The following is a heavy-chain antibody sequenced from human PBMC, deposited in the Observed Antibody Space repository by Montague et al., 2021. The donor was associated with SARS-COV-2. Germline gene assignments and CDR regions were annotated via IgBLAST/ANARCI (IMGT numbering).Heavy chain of an antibody. V-gene: IGHV4-4*07. J-gene: IGHJ5*02. Sequence: SETLSLTCTVSGGSISNYYWTWIRQPPGKGLEWIGRLYTSGSTTYNPSLKSRVPISVDTSKNQFSLNVTSVTAADTAIYYCARASWYSSGRRYYYVLDLWGQGTMVTVSS. CDR1: GGSISNYY. D-gene: IGHD6-19*01. CDR3: ARASWYSSGRRYYYVLDL. CDR2: LYTSGST.